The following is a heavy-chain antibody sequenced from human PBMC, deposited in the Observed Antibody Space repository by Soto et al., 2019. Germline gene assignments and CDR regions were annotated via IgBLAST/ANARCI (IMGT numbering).Heavy chain of an antibody. J-gene: IGHJ4*02. CDR2: IYYSGST. CDR1: GGSISSYY. CDR3: ARRYGYYFDY. Sequence: QVQLQESGPGLVKPSETLSLTCTVSGGSISSYYGSWIRQPPGKGLEWIGYIYYSGSTNYNPSLKSRVTISVDTSKNQLSLKLSSVTAADTAVYYCARRYGYYFDYWGQGTLVTVSS. V-gene: IGHV4-59*08. D-gene: IGHD4-17*01.